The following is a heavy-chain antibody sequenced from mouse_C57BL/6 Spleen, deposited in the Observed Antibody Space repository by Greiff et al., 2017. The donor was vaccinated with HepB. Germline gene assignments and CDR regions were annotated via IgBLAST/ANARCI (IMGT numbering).Heavy chain of an antibody. CDR3: ARSHYGRGGAMDY. Sequence: VQLQQSGPELVRPGASVKISCKASGYTFTDYYMNWVKQSHGKSLEWIGDINPNNGGTSYNQKFKGKATLTVDKSSSTAYMELRSLTSEDSAVYYCARSHYGRGGAMDYWGQGTSVTVSS. V-gene: IGHV1-26*01. J-gene: IGHJ4*01. D-gene: IGHD1-1*01. CDR1: GYTFTDYY. CDR2: INPNNGGT.